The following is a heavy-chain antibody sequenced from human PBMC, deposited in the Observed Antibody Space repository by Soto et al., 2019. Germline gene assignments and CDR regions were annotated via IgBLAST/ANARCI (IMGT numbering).Heavy chain of an antibody. Sequence: QVQLVQSGAEVKKPGASVKVSCKASGYTFTSYDINWVRQATGQGLEYLGWMNPNSGNTAYVQKFQGRETMTWDISITTADMERSSLRSEDTALYFCARGIKYGAYSRWFDPWCQGTLIAVSS. V-gene: IGHV1-8*01. CDR1: GYTFTSYD. CDR3: ARGIKYGAYSRWFDP. CDR2: MNPNSGNT. D-gene: IGHD4-17*01. J-gene: IGHJ5*02.